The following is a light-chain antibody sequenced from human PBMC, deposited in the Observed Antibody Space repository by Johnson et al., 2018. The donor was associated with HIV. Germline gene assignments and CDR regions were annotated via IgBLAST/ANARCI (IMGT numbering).Light chain of an antibody. V-gene: IGLV1-51*02. Sequence: QSVLTQPPSVSAAPGQKVTVSCSGSNTNIGNDFVSWYQQLPGTAPKLLIYENNKRPSGIPDRFSGSKSGTSATLGITGLQTGDEADYYCGTWDRSRTIGGVFGTGTKVTVL. CDR2: ENN. CDR3: GTWDRSRTIGGV. J-gene: IGLJ1*01. CDR1: NTNIGNDF.